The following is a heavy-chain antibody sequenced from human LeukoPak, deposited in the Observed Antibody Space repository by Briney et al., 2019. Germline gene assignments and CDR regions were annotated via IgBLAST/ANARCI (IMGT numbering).Heavy chain of an antibody. Sequence: GGSLRLSCAASGFTVSSNYMSWVRQAPGKGLEWVANIKQDGSEKYYVDSVKGRFTISRDNAKNSLYLQMNSLRAEDTAVYYCARGRRLPDYWGQGTLVTVSS. CDR3: ARGRRLPDY. CDR1: GFTVSSNY. D-gene: IGHD4-11*01. J-gene: IGHJ4*02. CDR2: IKQDGSEK. V-gene: IGHV3-7*01.